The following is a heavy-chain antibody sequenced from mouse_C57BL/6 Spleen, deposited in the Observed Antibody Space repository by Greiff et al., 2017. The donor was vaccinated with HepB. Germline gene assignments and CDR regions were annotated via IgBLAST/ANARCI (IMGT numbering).Heavy chain of an antibody. V-gene: IGHV5-9-1*02. CDR2: ISSGGDYI. CDR1: GFTFSSYA. J-gene: IGHJ4*01. D-gene: IGHD2-5*01. Sequence: EVNLVESGEGLVKPGGSLKLSCAASGFTFSSYAMSWVRQTPEKRLEWVAYISSGGDYIYYADTVKGRFTISRDNARNTLYLQMSSLKSEDTAMYYCTREYYSNYSYAMDYWGQGTSVTVSS. CDR3: TREYYSNYSYAMDY.